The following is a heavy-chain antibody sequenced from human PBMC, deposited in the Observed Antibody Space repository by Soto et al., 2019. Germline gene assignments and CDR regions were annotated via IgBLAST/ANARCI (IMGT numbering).Heavy chain of an antibody. CDR1: GFTFSSDG. CDR3: AKDLPRITIFGVVILYGMDV. CDR2: ISYDGSNK. J-gene: IGHJ6*02. V-gene: IGHV3-30*18. D-gene: IGHD3-3*01. Sequence: GGSLRLSCAASGFTFSSDGIHWVRQAPGQGLERVAVISYDGSNKYYADSVKGRLTISRDNSKNTLYLQMNSLRAEDTAVYYCAKDLPRITIFGVVILYGMDVWGQGTTVTVSS.